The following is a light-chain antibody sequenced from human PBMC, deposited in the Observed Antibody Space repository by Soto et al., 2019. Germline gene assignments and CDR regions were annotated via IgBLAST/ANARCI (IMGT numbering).Light chain of an antibody. Sequence: QAVVTQPPSVSVAPGQRVTISCTGSSSNIGAGYDVHWYQQLPGTAPKLLIYGNSNRPSGVPDRFSGSKSGTSASLAITGLQAEDEADYYCQSYDSSLSGVVFGGGTKVTVL. CDR1: SSNIGAGYD. V-gene: IGLV1-40*01. CDR3: QSYDSSLSGVV. CDR2: GNS. J-gene: IGLJ2*01.